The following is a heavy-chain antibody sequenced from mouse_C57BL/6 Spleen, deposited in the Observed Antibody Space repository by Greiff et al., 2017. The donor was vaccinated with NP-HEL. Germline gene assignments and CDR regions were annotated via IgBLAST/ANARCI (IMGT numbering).Heavy chain of an antibody. CDR1: GYTFTDYY. V-gene: IGHV1-19*01. J-gene: IGHJ1*03. D-gene: IGHD1-1*01. CDR3: ARQDYYGSSYWYFDV. CDR2: INPYNGGT. Sequence: VQLQQSGPVLVKPGASVKMSCKASGYTFTDYYMNWVKQSHGKSLEWIGVINPYNGGTSYNQKFKGKATLTVDTSSSTAYMELNSLTSEDSAVYYCARQDYYGSSYWYFDVWGTGTTVTVSA.